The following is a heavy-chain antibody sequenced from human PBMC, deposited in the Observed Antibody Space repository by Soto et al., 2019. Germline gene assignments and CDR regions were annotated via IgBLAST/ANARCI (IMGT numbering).Heavy chain of an antibody. Sequence: QVQLQESGPGLVKPSETLSLTCIVSGVSISSGYCTWIRQSPGKGLEWIGYISHSGLRHYRASLQSRLTMSVETSKNLFALNLTSVTAAETAIYYCATSNTTCPGCYSWGQGTLVNVSS. CDR1: GVSISSGY. CDR2: ISHSGLR. CDR3: ATSNTTCPGCYS. V-gene: IGHV4-59*01. J-gene: IGHJ5*02. D-gene: IGHD2-2*01.